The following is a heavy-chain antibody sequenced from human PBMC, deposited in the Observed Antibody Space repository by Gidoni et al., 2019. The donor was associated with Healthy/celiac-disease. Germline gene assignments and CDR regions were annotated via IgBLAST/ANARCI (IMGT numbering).Heavy chain of an antibody. CDR3: ARVRRGSGYYYLYYYYGMDV. CDR2: IIPIFGTA. J-gene: IGHJ6*02. D-gene: IGHD3-22*01. Sequence: QVQLVQSGAAVKKPGSSVKFSCKASGGTFSSYATSWVRQAPGQGLEWMGGIIPIFGTANYAQKFQGRVTITADESTSTAYMELSSLRSEDTAVYYCARVRRGSGYYYLYYYYGMDVWGQGTTVTVSS. V-gene: IGHV1-69*01. CDR1: GGTFSSYA.